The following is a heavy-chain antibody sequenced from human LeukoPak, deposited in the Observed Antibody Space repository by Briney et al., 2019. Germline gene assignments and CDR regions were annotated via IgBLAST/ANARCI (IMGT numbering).Heavy chain of an antibody. CDR1: GASFSGYY. Sequence: PSETLSLTCAVSGASFSGYYWNWIRQPPGKGLEWIGEISHSGSTNYNPSLKSRVTISVDASNKQFSLKLSSVTAADTAVYYCARGRIYCSGGSCYSGYFDYWGQGTLVTVSS. V-gene: IGHV4-34*01. J-gene: IGHJ4*02. CDR2: ISHSGST. CDR3: ARGRIYCSGGSCYSGYFDY. D-gene: IGHD2-15*01.